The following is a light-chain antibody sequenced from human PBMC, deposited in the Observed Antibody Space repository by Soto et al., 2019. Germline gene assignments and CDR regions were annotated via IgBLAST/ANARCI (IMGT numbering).Light chain of an antibody. V-gene: IGLV1-40*01. J-gene: IGLJ1*01. Sequence: QPVLTQPPSVSGAPGQRVTISCTGSSSNIGAGYDVRWYQQLPGTAPKLLIYGNSNRPSGVPDRFSGSKSGTSASLAITGLQAEDEADYYCQSYDSSLSGFYVFGTGTKVTVL. CDR1: SSNIGAGYD. CDR3: QSYDSSLSGFYV. CDR2: GNS.